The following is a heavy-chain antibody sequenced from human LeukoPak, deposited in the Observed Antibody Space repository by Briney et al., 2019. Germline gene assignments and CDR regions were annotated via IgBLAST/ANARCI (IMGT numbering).Heavy chain of an antibody. Sequence: VASVKVSCKASDYTFTTCGISWVRQAPGQGLEGMGWINAYNDNTNYAQKLQGRVTMTTDTSTSTAYMELRSLRSDDTAVYYCASRYCSSSTSCYAEDAFDIWGQGTMVTVSS. CDR3: ASRYCSSSTSCYAEDAFDI. D-gene: IGHD2-2*01. J-gene: IGHJ3*02. CDR1: DYTFTTCG. CDR2: INAYNDNT. V-gene: IGHV1-18*01.